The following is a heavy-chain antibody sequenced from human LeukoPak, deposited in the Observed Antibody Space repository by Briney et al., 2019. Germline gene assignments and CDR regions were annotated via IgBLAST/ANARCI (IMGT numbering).Heavy chain of an antibody. V-gene: IGHV3-74*01. Sequence: PGGSLRLSCATSGLTFRTTWMHWVRQAPGKGLMWVSRMNGEGTTIDYADSVKGRFTVSRDYAKNTLFLQMNNLRTEDTALYFCAPARNFRFEYWGQGSLVIVSA. CDR3: APARNFRFEY. D-gene: IGHD1-7*01. CDR1: GLTFRTTW. J-gene: IGHJ4*02. CDR2: MNGEGTTI.